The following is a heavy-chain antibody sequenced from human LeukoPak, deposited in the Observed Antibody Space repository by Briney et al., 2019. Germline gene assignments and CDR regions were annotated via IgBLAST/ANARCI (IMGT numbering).Heavy chain of an antibody. CDR2: ISAYNGNT. Sequence: ASVKVSCKASGYTFTSYGISWVRQAPGQGLEWMGWISAYNGNTNYAQRLQGRVTMTTDTSTSTAYMELRSLRSDDTAVYYCARAGITIFGVASYYMDVWGKGTTVTVSS. D-gene: IGHD3-3*01. CDR3: ARAGITIFGVASYYMDV. V-gene: IGHV1-18*01. CDR1: GYTFTSYG. J-gene: IGHJ6*03.